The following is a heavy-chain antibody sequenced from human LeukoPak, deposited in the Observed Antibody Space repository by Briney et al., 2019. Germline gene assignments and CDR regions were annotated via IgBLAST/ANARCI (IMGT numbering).Heavy chain of an antibody. Sequence: SQTLSLTCTVSGGSISSGSYYWSWIRQPAGKGLEWIGNTYYSGSTFYNPSLKSRVSISVDTSKIQFSLKLTSMTAADTAVYYCARAYCGVGCSSHYMDVWGTGTTVAVSS. CDR1: GGSISSGSYY. CDR3: ARAYCGVGCSSHYMDV. V-gene: IGHV4-30-4*08. CDR2: TYYSGST. J-gene: IGHJ6*03. D-gene: IGHD2-21*01.